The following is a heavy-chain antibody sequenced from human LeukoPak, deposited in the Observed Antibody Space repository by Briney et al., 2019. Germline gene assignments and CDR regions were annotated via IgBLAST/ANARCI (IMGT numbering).Heavy chain of an antibody. Sequence: GGSLRLSCAASGFTFSSHSMNWVRQAPGKGLEWVSYISSSSSTIYYADSVKGRFTISRDNAKNSLYLQMNSLRVEDTAIYYCARSVPYGTTWYGRSDCWGQGTQVTVSS. CDR3: ARSVPYGTTWYGRSDC. CDR1: GFTFSSHS. D-gene: IGHD6-13*01. V-gene: IGHV3-48*01. CDR2: ISSSSSTI. J-gene: IGHJ4*02.